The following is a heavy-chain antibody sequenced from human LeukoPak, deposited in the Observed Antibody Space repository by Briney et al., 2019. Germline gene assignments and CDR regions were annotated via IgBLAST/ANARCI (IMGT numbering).Heavy chain of an antibody. CDR1: GFIFRSYG. D-gene: IGHD3-3*01. Sequence: SGGSLRLSCAASGFIFRSYGMQCVRQAPGKALEGVAVISYDGSNKYYADSVKGRFTISRDTSKNTLYLQLNSLRAEDTAVYFCAKGRVVIISTWFDPWGQGTLVTVSS. CDR3: AKGRVVIISTWFDP. V-gene: IGHV3-30*18. J-gene: IGHJ5*02. CDR2: ISYDGSNK.